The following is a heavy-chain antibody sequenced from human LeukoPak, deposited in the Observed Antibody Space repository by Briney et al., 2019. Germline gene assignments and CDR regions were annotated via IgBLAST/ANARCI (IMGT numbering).Heavy chain of an antibody. V-gene: IGHV3-30-3*01. CDR1: GFPFDGYA. CDR2: ISYNGNII. J-gene: IGHJ4*02. D-gene: IGHD2-8*01. Sequence: GGSLRLSCEASGFPFDGYALHWVRQAPGKGLEWVALISYNGNIIEYADSVKGRFTISRDNSKNSLYLQMNSLRAEDTAVYYCARRALIRGQWYYFDYWGQGTLVTVSS. CDR3: ARRALIRGQWYYFDY.